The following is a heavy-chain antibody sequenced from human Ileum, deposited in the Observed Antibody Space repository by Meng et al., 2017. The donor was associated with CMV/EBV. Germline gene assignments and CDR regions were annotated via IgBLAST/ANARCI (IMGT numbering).Heavy chain of an antibody. V-gene: IGHV3-30*02. CDR1: GFAFSTHV. CDR2: IRFDGSNV. J-gene: IGHJ4*02. D-gene: IGHD6-13*01. CDR3: AKDRSIITSYSRGIDF. Sequence: GESLKISCAASGFAFSTHVMHWVRQAPGKGLEWLAFIRFDGSNVYYADSVRGRFTISRDNSKNTLFLQMNSLTAEDTALYYCAKDRSIITSYSRGIDFWGQGTLVTVSS.